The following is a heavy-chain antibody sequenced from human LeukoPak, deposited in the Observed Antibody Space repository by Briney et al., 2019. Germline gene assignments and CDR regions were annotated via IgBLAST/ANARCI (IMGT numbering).Heavy chain of an antibody. J-gene: IGHJ5*02. CDR1: GGSISSGNYY. CDR3: ARKYPDHWFDP. V-gene: IGHV4-30-4*01. Sequence: SETLSLTCAVSGGSISSGNYYWSWIRQPPGKGLEWIGYIFYTGSTNYSPSLKSRVSISVDTFKNQFSLKLSSVTAADTAVYYCARKYPDHWFDPWGQGTLFTVSS. CDR2: IFYTGST. D-gene: IGHD6-6*01.